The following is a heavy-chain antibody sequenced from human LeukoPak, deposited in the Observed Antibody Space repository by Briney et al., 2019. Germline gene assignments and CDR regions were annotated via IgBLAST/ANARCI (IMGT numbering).Heavy chain of an antibody. D-gene: IGHD6-13*01. J-gene: IGHJ4*02. V-gene: IGHV3-43*02. Sequence: GGSLRLSCAASGFTFDDYAMHWLRQAPGKGLEWVSLISGDGGSTFYADSVGGRFTISRDNSKNSLYMKRNSLKTEDTALYYCANSILGSSWYIGDYWGQGTLVTVSS. CDR2: ISGDGGST. CDR1: GFTFDDYA. CDR3: ANSILGSSWYIGDY.